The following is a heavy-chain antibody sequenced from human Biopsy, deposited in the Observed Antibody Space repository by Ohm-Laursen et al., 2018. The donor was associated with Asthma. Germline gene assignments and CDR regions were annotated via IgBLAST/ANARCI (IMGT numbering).Heavy chain of an antibody. V-gene: IGHV1-69*01. J-gene: IGHJ4*02. CDR2: INSVFGTT. CDR3: ARKAGSCISRTCYSLDF. Sequence: GSSVKVSCKSLGGTFNTYVIGWVRQAPGHGLEWMGGINSVFGTTTYPQKFQDRLTITADDSTSTVYMELSSLRSEDTAVYYCARKAGSCISRTCYSLDFWGQGTLVTVSS. D-gene: IGHD2-2*01. CDR1: GGTFNTYV.